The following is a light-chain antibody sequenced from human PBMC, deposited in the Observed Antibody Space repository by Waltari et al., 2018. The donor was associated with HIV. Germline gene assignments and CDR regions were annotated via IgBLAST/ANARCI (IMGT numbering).Light chain of an antibody. J-gene: IGLJ1*01. CDR2: IKSDGSH. V-gene: IGLV4-3*01. CDR1: SEHSTYP. Sequence: LPVLTQPPSASALLGASITLTCTLSSEHSTYPAEWYQHTPGRSPHFLMRIKSDGSHTRGDGIPDRFMGSSSGADRYLTLSNLQSDDEAEYYCGESHSTKGRVAYVFGTGTKVTIV. CDR3: GESHSTKGRVAYV.